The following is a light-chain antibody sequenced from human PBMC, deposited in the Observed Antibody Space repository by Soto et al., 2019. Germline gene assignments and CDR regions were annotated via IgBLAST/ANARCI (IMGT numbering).Light chain of an antibody. CDR1: QSVSSY. CDR3: QQTYGTPWT. J-gene: IGKJ1*01. V-gene: IGKV1-39*01. Sequence: DIQMTQSPSSLSASVGDRVTITCRASQSVSSYLNWYQQKPGKVPRLLIYAAFSLQSGVPSRFSGSGSGTDFTLTISSLQPEDFATDYCQQTYGTPWTFGQGTKVEIK. CDR2: AAF.